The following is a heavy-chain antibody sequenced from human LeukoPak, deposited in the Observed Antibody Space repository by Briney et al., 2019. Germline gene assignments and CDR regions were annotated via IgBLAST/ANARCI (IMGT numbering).Heavy chain of an antibody. Sequence: ATVKISCKVSGYTFTDYYMHWVQQAPGKGLEWMGLVDPEDGETIYAEKFQGRVTITADTSTDTAYMELSSLRSEDTAVYYCATVSPYYYDSSGYYYPFDYWGQGTLVTVSS. V-gene: IGHV1-69-2*01. CDR2: VDPEDGET. CDR1: GYTFTDYY. J-gene: IGHJ4*02. D-gene: IGHD3-22*01. CDR3: ATVSPYYYDSSGYYYPFDY.